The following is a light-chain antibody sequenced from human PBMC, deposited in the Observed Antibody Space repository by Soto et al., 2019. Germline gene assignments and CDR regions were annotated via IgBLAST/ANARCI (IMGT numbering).Light chain of an antibody. CDR3: QQYGSSPYT. V-gene: IGKV3-20*01. CDR2: GAS. Sequence: EIVLTQSPGTLSLSPGERATLSCRASQSVSSRLLAWYQQKPGQAPRLLMYGASNRATGIPDRFSGTGSGTDFTLTISRREPEDFAVYYCQQYGSSPYTFGLGTKLEIK. J-gene: IGKJ2*01. CDR1: QSVSSRL.